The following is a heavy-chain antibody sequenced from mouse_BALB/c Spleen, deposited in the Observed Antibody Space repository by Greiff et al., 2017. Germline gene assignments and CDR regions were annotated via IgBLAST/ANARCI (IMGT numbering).Heavy chain of an antibody. CDR1: GYTFTSYY. CDR3: ARGGSSFDY. D-gene: IGHD1-1*01. CDR2: IYPGNVNT. V-gene: IGHV1S56*01. Sequence: VQRVESGPELVKPGASVRISCKASGYTFTSYYIHWVKQRPGQGLEWIGWIYPGNVNTKYNEKFKGKATLTADKSSSTAYMQLSSLTSEDSAVYFCARGGSSFDYWGQGTTLTVSS. J-gene: IGHJ2*01.